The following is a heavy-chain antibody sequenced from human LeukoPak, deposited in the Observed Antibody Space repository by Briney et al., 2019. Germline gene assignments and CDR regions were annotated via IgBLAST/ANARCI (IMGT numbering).Heavy chain of an antibody. J-gene: IGHJ4*02. CDR2: IKQDGSEK. D-gene: IGHD6-6*01. V-gene: IGHV3-7*04. Sequence: GGSLRLSCAASGFTFSSYWMSWVRQAPGKGLEWVANIKQDGSEKYYVDSVKGRFTISRDNAKNSLYLQMNSLRAEDTAVYYCARGSMGAARGGFDSDYWGQGTLVTVSS. CDR1: GFTFSSYW. CDR3: ARGSMGAARGGFDSDY.